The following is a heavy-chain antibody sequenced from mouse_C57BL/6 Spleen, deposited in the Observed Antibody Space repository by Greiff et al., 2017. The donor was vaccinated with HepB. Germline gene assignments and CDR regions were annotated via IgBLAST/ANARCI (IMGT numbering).Heavy chain of an antibody. CDR2: IHPNSGST. J-gene: IGHJ2*01. CDR1: GYTFTSYW. D-gene: IGHD3-2*02. Sequence: QVQLKESGAELVKPGASVKLSCKASGYTFTSYWMHWVKQRPGQGLEWIGMIHPNSGSTNYNEKFKSKATLTVDKSSSTAYMQLSSLTSEDSAVYYCARRSSGYDYWGQGTTLTVSS. V-gene: IGHV1-64*01. CDR3: ARRSSGYDY.